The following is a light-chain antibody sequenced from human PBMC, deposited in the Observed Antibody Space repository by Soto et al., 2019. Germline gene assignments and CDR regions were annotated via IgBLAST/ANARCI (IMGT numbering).Light chain of an antibody. J-gene: IGKJ5*01. Sequence: ETVMTQSPGTLSVSPGERVTLSCRASQSVSNNLAWYQQRSGRAPRLLIYGASTRATGVPARFSGSGSGTDFTLTISSLQSEDFAVYYCQQYNNWPPVTFGQGTRLEIK. CDR1: QSVSNN. CDR2: GAS. CDR3: QQYNNWPPVT. V-gene: IGKV3-15*01.